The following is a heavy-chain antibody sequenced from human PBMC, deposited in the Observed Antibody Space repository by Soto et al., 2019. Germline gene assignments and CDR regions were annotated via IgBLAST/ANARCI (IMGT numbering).Heavy chain of an antibody. CDR1: GFTFTTYG. V-gene: IGHV3-21*01. CDR2: ISSRTGSSK. CDR3: ARKGVSNLDY. D-gene: IGHD2-8*01. Sequence: SCAASGFTFTTYGMNWVRQAPGKGLEWVSFISSRTGSSKEYADSVRGRFTVSRDNAKNSVYLQMNSLRVEDTAVYYCARKGVSNLDYWGQGTLVTVSS. J-gene: IGHJ4*02.